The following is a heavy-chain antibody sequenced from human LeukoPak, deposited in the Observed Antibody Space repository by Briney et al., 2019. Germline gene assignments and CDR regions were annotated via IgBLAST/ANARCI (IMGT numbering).Heavy chain of an antibody. CDR2: VYHSGET. V-gene: IGHV4-38-2*02. CDR1: GYSIGTNYY. Sequence: SETLSLTCTVSGYSIGTNYYWAWIRQSPGTGLEWIGSVYHSGETYYNPSLKSRVIISVDTSKNEVSLRLRSVTAAVTPCLCLLPPRSWELSDMAVWGKGTTVIVS. J-gene: IGHJ6*03. D-gene: IGHD1-26*01. CDR3: LPPRSWELSDMAV.